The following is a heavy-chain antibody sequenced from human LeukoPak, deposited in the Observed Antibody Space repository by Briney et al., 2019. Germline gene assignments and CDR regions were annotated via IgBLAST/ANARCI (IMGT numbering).Heavy chain of an antibody. J-gene: IGHJ4*02. D-gene: IGHD1-26*01. CDR3: AKDGGSYRFDY. CDR2: ISNDGNKK. Sequence: PGGSLRLSCAATGFTFSTYGMHWVRQAPGKGLEWVAAISNDGNKKYYADSVKGRFTISRDNPKNTLFLQMNSLRAEDTAVYYCAKDGGSYRFDYWGQGTLVTVSS. V-gene: IGHV3-30*18. CDR1: GFTFSTYG.